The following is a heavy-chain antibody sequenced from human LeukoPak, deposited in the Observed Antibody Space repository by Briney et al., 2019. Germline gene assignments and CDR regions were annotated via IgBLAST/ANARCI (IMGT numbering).Heavy chain of an antibody. V-gene: IGHV3-48*01. D-gene: IGHD3-22*01. CDR2: ISSSSSTI. Sequence: HPGGSLRLSCAASGFTYSSYSMNWVRQAPGKGLEWVSYISSSSSTIYYADSVKGRFTISRDNAKNSLYLRMNSLRAGDTAVYYCASPGHSSGYFWGQGTLVTVSS. CDR3: ASPGHSSGYF. J-gene: IGHJ4*02. CDR1: GFTYSSYS.